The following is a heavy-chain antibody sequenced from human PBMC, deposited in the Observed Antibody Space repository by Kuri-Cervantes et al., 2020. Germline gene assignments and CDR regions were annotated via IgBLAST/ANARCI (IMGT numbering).Heavy chain of an antibody. D-gene: IGHD6-6*01. J-gene: IGHJ4*02. CDR2: VSHSGSH. CDR3: ARHGAPIADRPGERNGFDS. CDR1: GDSITNVLYF. Sequence: SETLSLTCTVSGDSITNVLYFWAWIRQPPGEGLQWLGTVSHSGSHRFSPSLKSRASVSIDASKNQFSLSLVSVAAADTALYYCARHGAPIADRPGERNGFDSWGQGTLVTVSS. V-gene: IGHV4-39*01.